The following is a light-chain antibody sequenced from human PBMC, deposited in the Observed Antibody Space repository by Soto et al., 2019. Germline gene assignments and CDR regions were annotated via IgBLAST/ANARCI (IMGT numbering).Light chain of an antibody. J-gene: IGLJ1*01. CDR2: EGT. Sequence: QSALTQPASVSGSPGQSITISCIGTNSDFGTHKFFSWYQHHPGKAPKLIIYEGTTRPSGVSNRFSGSKSGNTASLTISGLQAEDEADYYCSSYTSSSTQVFGTGTKLTVL. CDR1: NSDFGTHKF. V-gene: IGLV2-14*02. CDR3: SSYTSSSTQV.